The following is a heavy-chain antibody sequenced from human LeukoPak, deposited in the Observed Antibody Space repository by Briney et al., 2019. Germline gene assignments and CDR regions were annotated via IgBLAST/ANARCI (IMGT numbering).Heavy chain of an antibody. J-gene: IGHJ4*02. CDR2: ISSSSSYI. CDR1: GFTFSSYS. D-gene: IGHD6-6*01. V-gene: IGHV3-21*01. Sequence: GGSVRLSCAASGFTFSSYSMNWVRQAPGKGLEWVSSISSSSSYIYYADSVKGRFTISRDNAKNSLYLQMNSLRAEDTAVYYCARVPARQLGEYYFDYWGQGTLVTVSS. CDR3: ARVPARQLGEYYFDY.